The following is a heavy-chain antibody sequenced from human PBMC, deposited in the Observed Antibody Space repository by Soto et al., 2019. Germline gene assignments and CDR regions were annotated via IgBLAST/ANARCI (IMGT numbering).Heavy chain of an antibody. CDR2: MNPKSGYT. D-gene: IGHD3-10*02. CDR1: GYTFTGYY. CDR3: VRVFGSIDY. Sequence: GASVKVSCKASGYTFTGYYMHWVRQATGQRLEWVGWMNPKSGYTGFAQNFQGRLSMTRDTSISTAYMELSSLRSEDTAVYYCVRVFGSIDYWGQGTLVTVSS. V-gene: IGHV1-8*02. J-gene: IGHJ4*02.